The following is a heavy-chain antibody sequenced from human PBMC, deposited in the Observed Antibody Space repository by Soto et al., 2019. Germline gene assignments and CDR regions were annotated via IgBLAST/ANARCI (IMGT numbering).Heavy chain of an antibody. V-gene: IGHV5-51*01. D-gene: IGHD2-15*01. J-gene: IGHJ4*02. CDR2: IYPGDSDT. CDR1: GYSFTSYW. CDR3: ARPICSGGSCEVGLDY. Sequence: SLKISCKGSGYSFTSYWIGWVRQMPGKGLEWMGIIYPGDSDTRYSPSFQGQVTISADKSISTAYLQWSSLKASDTAMYYCARPICSGGSCEVGLDYWGQGTLVTVSS.